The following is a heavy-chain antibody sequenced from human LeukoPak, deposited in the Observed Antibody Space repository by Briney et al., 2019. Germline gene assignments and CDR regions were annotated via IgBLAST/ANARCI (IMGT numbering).Heavy chain of an antibody. J-gene: IGHJ4*02. CDR2: ISSSSSTT. CDR1: GFTLISFS. V-gene: IGHV3-48*01. Sequence: AGGSLRLSCAASGFTLISFSMNWVRQAPGKGMEWVSYISSSSSTTYYSDSVKGGFTISRDNAKNSLYLQMISLRAEDTAVYYCATRDSSGYPLDYWGQGTLVTVSS. CDR3: ATRDSSGYPLDY. D-gene: IGHD3-22*01.